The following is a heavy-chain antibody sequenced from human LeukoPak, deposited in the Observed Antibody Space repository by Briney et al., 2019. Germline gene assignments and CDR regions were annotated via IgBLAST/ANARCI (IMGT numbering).Heavy chain of an antibody. J-gene: IGHJ5*02. V-gene: IGHV1-18*01. CDR3: ARDLYDGLERPEVWFDP. CDR2: ISAYNGNT. CDR1: GYTFTSYG. Sequence: ASVKVSCKASGYTFTSYGISWVRQAPGQGLEWMGWISAYNGNTNYAQKLQGRATMTTDTSTSTAYMELRSLRSDDTAVYYCARDLYDGLERPEVWFDPWGQGTLVTVSS. D-gene: IGHD1-1*01.